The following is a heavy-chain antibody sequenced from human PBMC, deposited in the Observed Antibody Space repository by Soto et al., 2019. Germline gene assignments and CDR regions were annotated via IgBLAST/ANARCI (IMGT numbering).Heavy chain of an antibody. V-gene: IGHV6-1*01. CDR1: GDSVSSNSAG. Sequence: SQSLSLTCAITGDSVSSNSAGWSWVRQSPSRGLEWLGRTYYRSKWYYEYAVSVRGRITINPDTSKNQYSLQLNSVTPEDTAVYFCARGEQYSGRIFDYWGQGTLVTVSS. J-gene: IGHJ4*01. D-gene: IGHD1-26*01. CDR2: TYYRSKWYY. CDR3: ARGEQYSGRIFDY.